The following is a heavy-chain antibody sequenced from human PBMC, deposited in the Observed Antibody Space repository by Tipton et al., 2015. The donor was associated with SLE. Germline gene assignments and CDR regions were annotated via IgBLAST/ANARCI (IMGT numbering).Heavy chain of an antibody. D-gene: IGHD3-16*01. CDR3: VRGGGAYSRGIGY. CDR1: GFTFDIYW. CDR2: IKRDGSEK. V-gene: IGHV3-7*01. Sequence: SLRLSCAASGFTFDIYWMTWVRQTPGRGLEWVANIKRDGSEKVYVDSVKGRFTISRDNAQNSLYLEMNSLRVEDTAVYYCVRGGGAYSRGIGYWGQGTLVTVSS. J-gene: IGHJ4*02.